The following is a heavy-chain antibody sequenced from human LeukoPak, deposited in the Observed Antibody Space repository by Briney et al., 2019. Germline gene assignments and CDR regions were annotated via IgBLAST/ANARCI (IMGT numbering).Heavy chain of an antibody. J-gene: IGHJ5*02. Sequence: ASVKVSCKASGYTFTGYYMHWVRQAPGQGLEWMGWINPNSGGTNYAQKFQGRVTMTRDTSISTAYMELSRLRSDDTAVYYCASARITMVRGVIITRFDPWGQGTLVTVSS. CDR1: GYTFTGYY. V-gene: IGHV1-2*02. D-gene: IGHD3-10*01. CDR2: INPNSGGT. CDR3: ASARITMVRGVIITRFDP.